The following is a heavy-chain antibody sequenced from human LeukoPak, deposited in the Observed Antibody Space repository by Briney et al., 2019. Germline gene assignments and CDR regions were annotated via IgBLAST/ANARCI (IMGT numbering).Heavy chain of an antibody. CDR3: AIEEYARSTNGPSNGMDV. CDR1: GFTFSSYN. V-gene: IGHV3-48*02. D-gene: IGHD2-2*01. Sequence: GGSLRLSCAASGFTFSSYNMNWVRQPPGKGLEWVSYISSSSSTIYYADSVKGRFTFSRDNAKHSLYLQMNRLSDGDPAVYLCAIEEYARSTNGPSNGMDVWGQGTTVTVSS. CDR2: ISSSSSTI. J-gene: IGHJ6*02.